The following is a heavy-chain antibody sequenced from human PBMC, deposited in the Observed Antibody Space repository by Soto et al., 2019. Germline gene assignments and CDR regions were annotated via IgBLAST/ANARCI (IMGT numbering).Heavy chain of an antibody. CDR3: ATANNTSPFDY. J-gene: IGHJ4*02. D-gene: IGHD1-26*01. CDR1: GFTFADSA. CDR2: ILVGSHNT. V-gene: IGHV1-58*01. Sequence: SVKVSCKASGFTFADSAVQWVRQARGQSLEWMGRILVGSHNTKSAQKFTERVTISWDVSTSTAFMELRSLRSEDTAVYYCATANNTSPFDYWGQGTLVTVSS.